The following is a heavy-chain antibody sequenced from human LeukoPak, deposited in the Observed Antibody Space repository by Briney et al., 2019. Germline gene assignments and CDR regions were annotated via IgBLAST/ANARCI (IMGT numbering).Heavy chain of an antibody. J-gene: IGHJ6*02. CDR1: GFDISGNY. Sequence: GGSLRLSCAVSGFDISGNYMNWVRQAPGKGLEWVSVIYSGGTTYYADSVKGRFTISRDNSKNTLYLQMNSLRVEDTAVYYCGRIAINANNGMDVWGQGTTVTVSS. V-gene: IGHV3-53*01. CDR2: IYSGGTT. CDR3: GRIAINANNGMDV. D-gene: IGHD1/OR15-1a*01.